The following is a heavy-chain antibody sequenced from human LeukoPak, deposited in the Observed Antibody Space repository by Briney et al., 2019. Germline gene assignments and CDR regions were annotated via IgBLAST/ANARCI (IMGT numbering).Heavy chain of an antibody. CDR3: ARVRAGLVDY. V-gene: IGHV4-59*01. D-gene: IGHD6-13*01. CDR2: IYYSGST. Sequence: SETLSLTCTVSGCTISGYYWSWIRQPPGKGLEWIGYIYYSGSTNYNPSLKSGVTISVDTSKNQFSLKLSSVTAADTAVYYCARVRAGLVDYWGQGTLVTVSS. CDR1: GCTISGYY. J-gene: IGHJ4*02.